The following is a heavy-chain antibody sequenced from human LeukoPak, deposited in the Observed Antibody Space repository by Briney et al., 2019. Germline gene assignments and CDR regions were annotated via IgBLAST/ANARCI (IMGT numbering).Heavy chain of an antibody. Sequence: GGSLRLSCAASGFTVSSNYMSWVRQAPGKGLQWVSVIYSGGSTYYADSVKGRFTISRDNSKNTLYLQMNSLRAEDTAVYYCAKDKAAAIYYYYYMDVWGKGTTVTISS. CDR3: AKDKAAAIYYYYYMDV. D-gene: IGHD6-13*01. CDR1: GFTVSSNY. CDR2: IYSGGST. V-gene: IGHV3-53*05. J-gene: IGHJ6*03.